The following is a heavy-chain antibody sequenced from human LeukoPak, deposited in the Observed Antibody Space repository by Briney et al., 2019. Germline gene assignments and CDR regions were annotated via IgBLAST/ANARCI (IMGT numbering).Heavy chain of an antibody. J-gene: IGHJ4*02. V-gene: IGHV4-30-2*01. CDR3: ASGTECGGDCYSL. CDR2: IYHSGST. Sequence: SPTLSLTRAVSGGSISRGGYSWSWIRQPPGEGLAWIGYIYHSGSTYYNPSLKSRVTISVDRSKNQFSLKLSSVTAADTAVYYCASGTECGGDCYSLWGQGTLVTVSS. D-gene: IGHD2-21*02. CDR1: GGSISRGGYS.